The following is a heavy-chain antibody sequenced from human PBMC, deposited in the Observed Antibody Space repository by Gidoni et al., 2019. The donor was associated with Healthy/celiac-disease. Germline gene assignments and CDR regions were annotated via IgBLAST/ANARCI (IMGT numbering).Heavy chain of an antibody. Sequence: QLQLQESGPGLVKPSETLSLTCTVSGGSIISSRYYWGWIRQPPGKGLEWIGSIYYSGSTYYNPSLKSRVTISVDTSKNQFSLKLSSVTAADTAVYYCAGPRIPAAGLFDPWGQGTLVTVSS. D-gene: IGHD6-13*01. V-gene: IGHV4-39*01. CDR1: GGSIISSRYY. CDR2: IYYSGST. CDR3: AGPRIPAAGLFDP. J-gene: IGHJ5*02.